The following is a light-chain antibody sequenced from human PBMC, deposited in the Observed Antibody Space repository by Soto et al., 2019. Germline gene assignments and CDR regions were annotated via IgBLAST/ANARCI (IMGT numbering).Light chain of an antibody. CDR2: GAS. CDR3: QQYASTPWT. CDR1: QTVSRTF. V-gene: IGKV3-20*01. J-gene: IGKJ1*01. Sequence: EIVLTQSPGTLSLSPGERATLSCRASQTVSRTFLVWYQQKPGQAPRPLIHGASSRATGIPDRFSGSGSGTDFTLTINRLEAEDFAVYDCQQYASTPWTFGQGTKVEIK.